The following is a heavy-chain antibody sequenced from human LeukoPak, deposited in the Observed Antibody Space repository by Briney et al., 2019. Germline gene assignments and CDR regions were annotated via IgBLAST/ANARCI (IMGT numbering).Heavy chain of an antibody. J-gene: IGHJ5*02. Sequence: PSETLSLTCTVSGGSISSYYWSWIRQPAGKGLEWIGRIYTSGSTNYNPSLKSRVTMSVDTSKNQFSLKLSSVTAADTAVYYRARGNPSFGGSYYNRWFDPWGQGTLVTVSS. CDR1: GGSISSYY. CDR2: IYTSGST. D-gene: IGHD1-26*01. V-gene: IGHV4-4*07. CDR3: ARGNPSFGGSYYNRWFDP.